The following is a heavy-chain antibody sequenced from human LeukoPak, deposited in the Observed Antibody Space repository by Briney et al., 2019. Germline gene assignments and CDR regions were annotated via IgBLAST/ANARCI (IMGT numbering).Heavy chain of an antibody. D-gene: IGHD6-25*01. CDR1: GFTFSRYS. CDR3: ARDKSGDTIAATDTYFDY. Sequence: PGGSLRLSCAASGFTFSRYSMNWVRQAPGKGLEWVSAISGSGGSTYYADSVKGRFTISRDNSKNTVSLQMNSLRAEDTAVYYCARDKSGDTIAATDTYFDYWGQGTLVTVSS. J-gene: IGHJ4*02. V-gene: IGHV3-23*01. CDR2: ISGSGGST.